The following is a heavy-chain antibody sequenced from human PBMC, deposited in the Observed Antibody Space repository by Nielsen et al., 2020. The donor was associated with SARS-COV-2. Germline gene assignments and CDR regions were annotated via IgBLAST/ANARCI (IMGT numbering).Heavy chain of an antibody. V-gene: IGHV3-30*18. CDR1: GFTFSSYG. J-gene: IGHJ4*02. CDR2: ISYDGSNK. D-gene: IGHD5-18*01. Sequence: GGSLRLSCAASGFTFSSYGMHWVRQAPGKGLEWVAVISYDGSNKYYADSVKGRFTISRDNSKNTLYLRMNSLRAEDTAVYYCAKDIRRYSYGYDPLDYWGQGTLVTVSS. CDR3: AKDIRRYSYGYDPLDY.